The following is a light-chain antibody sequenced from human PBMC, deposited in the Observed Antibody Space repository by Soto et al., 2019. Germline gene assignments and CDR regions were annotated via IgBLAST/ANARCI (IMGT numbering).Light chain of an antibody. J-gene: IGLJ1*01. CDR3: CSYADSITSYV. Sequence: QSVLTQPASVSGSPGQSITISCTGTSSDVGSYNLVSWYQQHPGKAPKLMIYEVSKRPSGVSNRFSGSKSGNTASLTISGLQAEDEADYYCCSYADSITSYVFGTGTKVTVL. CDR1: SSDVGSYNL. V-gene: IGLV2-23*02. CDR2: EVS.